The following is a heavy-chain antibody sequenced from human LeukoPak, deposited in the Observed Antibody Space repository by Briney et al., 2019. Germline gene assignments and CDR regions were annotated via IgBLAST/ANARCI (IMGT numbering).Heavy chain of an antibody. J-gene: IGHJ3*02. CDR1: GGSISSYY. CDR2: IYYSGST. Sequence: SETLSLTCAVSGGSISSYYWSWIRQPPGKGLEWIGYIYYSGSTNYNPSLKSRVTISVDTSKNQFSLKLSSVTAADTAVYYCAREDGPSDAFDIWGQGTMVTVSS. CDR3: AREDGPSDAFDI. V-gene: IGHV4-59*01.